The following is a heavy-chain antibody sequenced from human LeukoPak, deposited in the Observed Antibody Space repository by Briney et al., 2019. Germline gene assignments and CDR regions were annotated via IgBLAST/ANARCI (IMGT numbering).Heavy chain of an antibody. Sequence: PGGSLRLSCAASGFTFSSYAMSWVRQAPGKGLEWVSAISGSGGSTYYADSVKGRFTISRDNSKNTLYLQMNSLRAEDTAVYYCAGYYYDSSGYFDYWGQGTLVTVSS. CDR3: AGYYYDSSGYFDY. CDR1: GFTFSSYA. D-gene: IGHD3-22*01. J-gene: IGHJ4*02. CDR2: ISGSGGST. V-gene: IGHV3-23*01.